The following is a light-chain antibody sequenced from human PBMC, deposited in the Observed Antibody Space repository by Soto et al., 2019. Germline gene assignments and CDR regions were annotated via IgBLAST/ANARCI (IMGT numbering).Light chain of an antibody. V-gene: IGKV3-15*01. Sequence: EIVMTQSPATLSVSTGERATLSCRASQSVSSNLAWYQQKPGQAPRLLIYGASTRATGIPARFSGSGSGTEFTLTISSLQSEDFAVYYCQQYYNWPLTFGQGTKVEIK. CDR3: QQYYNWPLT. J-gene: IGKJ1*01. CDR2: GAS. CDR1: QSVSSN.